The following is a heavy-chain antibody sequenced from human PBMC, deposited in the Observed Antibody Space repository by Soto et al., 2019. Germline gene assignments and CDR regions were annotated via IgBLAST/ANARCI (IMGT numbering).Heavy chain of an antibody. J-gene: IGHJ3*02. V-gene: IGHV1-18*01. CDR3: ARDKSHGFDN. Sequence: QVQMLQSGGEVKRPGASVKISCKASGYTFSSYGISWVRQAPGQGLEWMGWISTYSGNTNYAQKLQGRVTMTTDTSTSTAYVDLRSLRYDDTAVYYCARDKSHGFDNWGQGTVVTVSS. CDR2: ISTYSGNT. CDR1: GYTFSSYG.